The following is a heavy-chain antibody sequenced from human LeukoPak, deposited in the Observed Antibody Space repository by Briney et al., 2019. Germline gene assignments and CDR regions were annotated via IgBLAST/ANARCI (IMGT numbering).Heavy chain of an antibody. V-gene: IGHV3-7*01. Sequence: GSLRLSCAASEFSVSHNYMSWVRQAPGKGLEWVANIKQDGSEKYYVDSVEGRFTISRDNAENSLYLQMNSLRAEDTAVYYCATSRTFDYWGQGTLVTVSS. J-gene: IGHJ4*02. D-gene: IGHD1-7*01. CDR3: ATSRTFDY. CDR2: IKQDGSEK. CDR1: EFSVSHNY.